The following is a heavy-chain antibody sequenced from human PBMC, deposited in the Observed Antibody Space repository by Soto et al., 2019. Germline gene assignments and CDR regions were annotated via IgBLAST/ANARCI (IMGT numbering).Heavy chain of an antibody. Sequence: EVQLLESGGGLVQPGGSLRLSCAASGFTFSSYAMSWVRQAPGKGLEWVSAISGSGGSTYYADSVKGRFTISRDNSKNTLYLQMNSLRAEDTAVYYCAKDMSPLSGSYYSGKDYWGQGTLVTVSS. CDR2: ISGSGGST. CDR3: AKDMSPLSGSYYSGKDY. V-gene: IGHV3-23*01. J-gene: IGHJ4*02. CDR1: GFTFSSYA. D-gene: IGHD3-10*01.